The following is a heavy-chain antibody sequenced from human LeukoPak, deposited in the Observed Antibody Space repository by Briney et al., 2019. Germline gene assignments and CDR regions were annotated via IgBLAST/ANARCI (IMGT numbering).Heavy chain of an antibody. J-gene: IGHJ4*02. CDR2: ISASGGGT. V-gene: IGHV3-23*01. CDR1: GFTFSGNA. Sequence: GGSLRLSCAASGFTFSGNAMSWVRQAPGKGLEWVSGISASGGGTYYADSVKGRFTISRDNSKNTLYLQMNSLRAEDTAVYYCARSNYYDSSGYYPRFDYWGQGTLVTVSS. CDR3: ARSNYYDSSGYYPRFDY. D-gene: IGHD3-22*01.